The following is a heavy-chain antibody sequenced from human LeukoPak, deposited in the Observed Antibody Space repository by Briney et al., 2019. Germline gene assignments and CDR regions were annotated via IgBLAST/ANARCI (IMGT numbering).Heavy chain of an antibody. Sequence: GGSLRLSCAASGFNFGNSGMHWVRQAPGKGLEWVAFLRFDGNNKFYRDSVKGRFTISRDDSKNTLYLLMNSLRAEDTAVYYCAKGGGIYCGGDCYPYYFDYWGQGTLVTVSS. V-gene: IGHV3-30*02. D-gene: IGHD2-21*02. CDR3: AKGGGIYCGGDCYPYYFDY. J-gene: IGHJ4*02. CDR1: GFNFGNSG. CDR2: LRFDGNNK.